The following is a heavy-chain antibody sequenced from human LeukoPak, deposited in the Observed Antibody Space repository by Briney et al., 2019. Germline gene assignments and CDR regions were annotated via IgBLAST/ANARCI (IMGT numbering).Heavy chain of an antibody. J-gene: IGHJ3*02. CDR3: ARALYCSSTSCYSWSAFDI. Sequence: GASVKVSCKASRGTFSRYAISWVRQAPGQGLEWMGGIIPIFGTANYAQKLQGRVTITADESTSTAYMELSSLRSEDTAVYYCARALYCSSTSCYSWSAFDIWGQGTMVTVSS. D-gene: IGHD2-2*01. V-gene: IGHV1-69*13. CDR1: RGTFSRYA. CDR2: IIPIFGTA.